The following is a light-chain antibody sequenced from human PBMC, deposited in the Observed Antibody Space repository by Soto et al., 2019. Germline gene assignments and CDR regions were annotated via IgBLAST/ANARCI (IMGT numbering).Light chain of an antibody. Sequence: QSVLTQPASVSGSPGQSITISCTGTSSDIGNYNLVSWFQQHAGKAPKLFIYEVNRRPSGVSDRLSGSKSANTASLTISGLQAEDEADYYCFSYAGAGTFVFGTGTKVTVL. CDR3: FSYAGAGTFV. CDR1: SSDIGNYNL. CDR2: EVN. V-gene: IGLV2-23*02. J-gene: IGLJ1*01.